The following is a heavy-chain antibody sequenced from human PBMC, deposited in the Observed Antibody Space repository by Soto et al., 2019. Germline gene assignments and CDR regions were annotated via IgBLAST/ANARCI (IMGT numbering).Heavy chain of an antibody. D-gene: IGHD1-26*01. CDR3: ARGRELLLGWFDP. CDR2: IIPIFGTA. J-gene: IGHJ5*02. V-gene: IGHV1-69*13. Sequence: SVKVSCEASGGTFSSYAISWVRQAPGQGLEWMGGIIPIFGTANYAQKFQGRVTITADESTSTAYMELSSLRSEDTAVYYCARGRELLLGWFDPWGQGTLVTVSS. CDR1: GGTFSSYA.